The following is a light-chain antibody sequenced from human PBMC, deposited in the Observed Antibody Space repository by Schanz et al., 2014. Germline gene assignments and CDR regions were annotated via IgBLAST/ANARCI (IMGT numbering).Light chain of an antibody. Sequence: IVMTQSPATLSVSPGETATLSCRASQSVGTNVVWWHQKAAQPPRLLIYDASTRATSVPARFSGSGSGTEITLTITGLQSEDFAVYYCQHYQNPWTFGQGTRVEI. V-gene: IGKV3-15*01. CDR2: DAS. CDR3: QHYQNPWT. J-gene: IGKJ1*01. CDR1: QSVGTN.